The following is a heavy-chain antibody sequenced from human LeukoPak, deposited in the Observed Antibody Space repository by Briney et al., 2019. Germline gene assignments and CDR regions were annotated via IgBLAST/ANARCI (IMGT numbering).Heavy chain of an antibody. V-gene: IGHV3-21*01. D-gene: IGHD3-10*01. CDR1: GFTFSSYS. J-gene: IGHJ4*02. CDR3: ARGGSGRNDY. Sequence: GGSLRLSCAAPGFTFSSYSMNWVRQAPGKGLEWVSSISSSSSYIYYADSVKGRFTISRDNAKNSLYLQMNSLRAEDTAVYYCARGGSGRNDYWGQGTQVTVSS. CDR2: ISSSSSYI.